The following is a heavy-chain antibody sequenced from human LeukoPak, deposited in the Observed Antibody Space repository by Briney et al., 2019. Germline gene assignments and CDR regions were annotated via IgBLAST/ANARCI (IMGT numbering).Heavy chain of an antibody. CDR2: INHSGST. CDR1: GGSFSGYY. D-gene: IGHD4-17*01. V-gene: IGHV4-34*01. CDR3: ARATPTYGDYSY. J-gene: IGHJ4*02. Sequence: PSETLSLTCAVCGGSFSGYYWSWIRQPPGKGLEWIGEINHSGSTNYNPSLKSRVTISVDTSKNQFSLKLSSVTAADTAVYYCARATPTYGDYSYWGQGTLVTVSS.